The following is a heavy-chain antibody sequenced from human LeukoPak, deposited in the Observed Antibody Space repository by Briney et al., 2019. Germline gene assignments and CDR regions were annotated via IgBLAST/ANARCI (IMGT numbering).Heavy chain of an antibody. CDR1: GFTFRDYY. J-gene: IGHJ4*02. CDR2: ISSSGSTI. Sequence: PGGSLRLSCAASGFTFRDYYMSWIRQAPGKGLEWVSYISSSGSTIYYADSVKGRFTISRDNAKNSLYLQMNSLRAEDTAVYYCARATYDSSGYPSDYWGQGTLVTVSS. V-gene: IGHV3-11*04. CDR3: ARATYDSSGYPSDY. D-gene: IGHD3-22*01.